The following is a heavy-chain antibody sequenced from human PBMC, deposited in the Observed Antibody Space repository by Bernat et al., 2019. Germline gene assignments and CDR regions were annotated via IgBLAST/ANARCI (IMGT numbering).Heavy chain of an antibody. CDR3: ASRGYNFKPSDL. CDR1: GFTFSSYA. J-gene: IGHJ4*02. CDR2: ISYDGSNK. V-gene: IGHV3-30-3*01. D-gene: IGHD5-18*01. Sequence: QVQLVESGGGVVQPGRSLRLSCAASGFTFSSYAMHWVRQAPGKGLEWVAVISYDGSNKYYADSVKGRFTISRDNSKNTLYLQMNSLRAEDTAVYYCASRGYNFKPSDLWGQGTLVTVAS.